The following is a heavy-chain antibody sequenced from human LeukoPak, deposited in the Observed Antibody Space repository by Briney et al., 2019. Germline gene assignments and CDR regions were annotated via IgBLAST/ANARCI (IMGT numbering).Heavy chain of an antibody. CDR2: ISGNGGDT. CDR3: AKGRTLVGGSTRSYDY. J-gene: IGHJ4*02. V-gene: IGHV3-23*01. Sequence: GGSLRLSCAASGFTFSSYSMSWVRQAPGKGLEWVSVISGNGGDTFYADSVKGRFTISRDNSKHTLYLQMNSLRVEDTAVYYCAKGRTLVGGSTRSYDYWGQGTLVTVSS. CDR1: GFTFSSYS. D-gene: IGHD1-26*01.